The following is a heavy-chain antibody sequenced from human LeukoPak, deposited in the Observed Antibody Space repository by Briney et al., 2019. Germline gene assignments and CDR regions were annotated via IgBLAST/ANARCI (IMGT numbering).Heavy chain of an antibody. CDR2: IYYSGST. D-gene: IGHD2-2*01. J-gene: IGHJ4*01. V-gene: IGHV4-59*05. Sequence: SETLSLTCTVSGGSISSYYWSWIRQPAGKGLEWIGSIYYSGSTYYNPSLKSRVSISVDTSKNQFSLNLSSVTAADTAVYYCARHIGYCSSTSCYHHFDYWGQGTLVTVSS. CDR1: GGSISSYY. CDR3: ARHIGYCSSTSCYHHFDY.